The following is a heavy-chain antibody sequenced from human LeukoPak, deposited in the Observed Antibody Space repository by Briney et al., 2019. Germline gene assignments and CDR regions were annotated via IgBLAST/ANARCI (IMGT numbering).Heavy chain of an antibody. CDR3: ATPAAVGQNCFDY. V-gene: IGHV4-30-4*01. D-gene: IGHD6-13*01. J-gene: IGHJ4*02. CDR2: IYHSGRT. Sequence: SETLSLTCTVSGGSISNGDYYWSWLRQPPGKGLEWIGYIYHSGRTSYNPSLKSRLFMSVDTSNNQFSLNLTSVTAADTAVYYCATPAAVGQNCFDYWGQGTLVTVSS. CDR1: GGSISNGDYY.